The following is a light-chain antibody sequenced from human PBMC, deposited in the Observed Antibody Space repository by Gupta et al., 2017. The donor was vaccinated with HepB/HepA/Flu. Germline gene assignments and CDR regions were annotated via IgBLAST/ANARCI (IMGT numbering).Light chain of an antibody. V-gene: IGKV3-20*01. Sequence: EIVLTQSPGTLSLSPGERATLSCRASQSVSSSYLAWYQQKPGQAPRLLIYGASIRATGIPDRFSGSGSGTDFTLTISRLDPEDFAVYYCQRYGSSRCSFGQGTKLEIK. CDR2: GAS. CDR3: QRYGSSRCS. J-gene: IGKJ2*04. CDR1: QSVSSSY.